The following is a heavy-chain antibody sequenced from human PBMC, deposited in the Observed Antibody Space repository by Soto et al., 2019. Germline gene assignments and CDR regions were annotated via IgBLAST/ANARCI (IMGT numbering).Heavy chain of an antibody. CDR2: ISGSGGST. CDR3: AKDDIVVVVANRLTGSLDRGEGY. J-gene: IGHJ4*02. CDR1: GFTFSSYA. Sequence: GGSLRLSCAASGFTFSSYAMSWVRQAPGKGLEWVSAISGSGGSTYYADSVKGRFTISRDNSKNTLYLQMNSLRAEDTAVYYCAKDDIVVVVANRLTGSLDRGEGYWGQGTLVTVSS. V-gene: IGHV3-23*01. D-gene: IGHD2-15*01.